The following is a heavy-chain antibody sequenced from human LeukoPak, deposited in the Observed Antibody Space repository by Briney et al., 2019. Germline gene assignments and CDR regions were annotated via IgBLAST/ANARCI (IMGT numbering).Heavy chain of an antibody. Sequence: KPSETLSLTCTVSGGSISSYYWSWIRQPAGKGLEWIGRIYSSGSTNYNPSLKSRVTMSVDTSKNQFSLKLSSVTAADTAVYYCARVPPDNSGYDSGRIYYYYGMDVWGQGTTVTVSS. CDR3: ARVPPDNSGYDSGRIYYYYGMDV. V-gene: IGHV4-4*07. CDR2: IYSSGST. D-gene: IGHD5-12*01. J-gene: IGHJ6*02. CDR1: GGSISSYY.